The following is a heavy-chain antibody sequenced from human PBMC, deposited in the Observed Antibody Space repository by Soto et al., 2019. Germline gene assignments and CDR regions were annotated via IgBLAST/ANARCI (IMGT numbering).Heavy chain of an antibody. CDR3: ARVFADYLIDAFDI. V-gene: IGHV3-48*03. J-gene: IGHJ3*02. D-gene: IGHD4-17*01. CDR2: ISRSGSPI. Sequence: EAQLVESGGGLVQPGQSMRISCAAFEFSLSNYEMDWVRQAPGKGLEWVSHISRSGSPIYYADSVKGRFTISRDNAKNSVFLQMNSLRADDTAVYYCARVFADYLIDAFDIWGQGTMVTVSS. CDR1: EFSLSNYE.